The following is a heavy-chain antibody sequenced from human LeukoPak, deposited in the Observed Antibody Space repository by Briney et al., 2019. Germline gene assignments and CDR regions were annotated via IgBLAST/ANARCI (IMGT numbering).Heavy chain of an antibody. Sequence: ASVKVSCKASGGTFSSYAISWERQAPGQGLEWMGGIIPIFGTANYAQKFQGRVTITADESTSTAYMELSSLRSEDTAVYYCARFGGTVTEKHFDYWGQGTLVTVSS. CDR3: ARFGGTVTEKHFDY. V-gene: IGHV1-69*13. CDR2: IIPIFGTA. D-gene: IGHD4-17*01. J-gene: IGHJ4*02. CDR1: GGTFSSYA.